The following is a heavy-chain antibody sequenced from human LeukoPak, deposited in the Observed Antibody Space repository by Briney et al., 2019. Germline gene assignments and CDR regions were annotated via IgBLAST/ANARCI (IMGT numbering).Heavy chain of an antibody. CDR1: GFTFSSYA. V-gene: IGHV3-23*01. CDR3: ARAGGWYENDY. CDR2: IRGSGDRT. D-gene: IGHD6-19*01. J-gene: IGHJ4*02. Sequence: GSLRLSCAASGFTFSSYAMSWVRQAPGKGLEWVSAIRGSGDRTHYADSVKGRFTISRDNSKNTLYLQMNSLRAEDTAVYYCARAGGWYENDYWGQGTLVTVSS.